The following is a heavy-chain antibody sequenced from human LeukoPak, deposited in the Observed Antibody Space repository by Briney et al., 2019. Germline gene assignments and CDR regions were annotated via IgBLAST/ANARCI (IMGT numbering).Heavy chain of an antibody. V-gene: IGHV3-23*01. Sequence: GGSLRLSCAAYGFTFSSYAMSWVRQAPGKGMEWVSAISGSGGSTYYADSVKGRFTISRDNSKNTLYLQMNSLRAEDTAVYYCAKDRKYYYDSSGYLVADYWGQGTLVTVSS. D-gene: IGHD3-22*01. CDR2: ISGSGGST. CDR3: AKDRKYYYDSSGYLVADY. J-gene: IGHJ4*02. CDR1: GFTFSSYA.